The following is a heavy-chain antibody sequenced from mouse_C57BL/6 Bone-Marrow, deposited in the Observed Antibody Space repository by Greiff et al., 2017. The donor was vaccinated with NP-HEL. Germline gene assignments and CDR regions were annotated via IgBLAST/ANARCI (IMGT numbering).Heavy chain of an antibody. D-gene: IGHD2-2*01. V-gene: IGHV10-3*01. CDR2: IRSKSSNYAT. Sequence: EVQLQESGGGLVQPKGSLKLSCAASGFTFNTYAMHWVRQAPGKGLEWVARIRSKSSNYATYYADSVKDRFTISRDDSQSMLYLQMNNLKTEDTAMYYCVRSFYYGYDEGFFYWGQGTLVTVSA. CDR3: VRSFYYGYDEGFFY. CDR1: GFTFNTYA. J-gene: IGHJ3*01.